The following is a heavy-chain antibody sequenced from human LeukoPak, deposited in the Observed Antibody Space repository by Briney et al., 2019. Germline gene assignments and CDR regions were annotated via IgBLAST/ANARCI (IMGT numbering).Heavy chain of an antibody. CDR1: GGSISSSSYY. CDR2: IYYSGST. D-gene: IGHD3-10*01. J-gene: IGHJ4*02. CDR3: ASAPLLWFGELS. V-gene: IGHV4-39*01. Sequence: SETLSLTCTVSGGSISSSSYYWGWIRQPPGKGLEWIGSIYYSGSTYYNPSLKSRVTLSVDTSKNQFSLKLSSVTAADTAVYYCASAPLLWFGELSWGQGTLVTVSS.